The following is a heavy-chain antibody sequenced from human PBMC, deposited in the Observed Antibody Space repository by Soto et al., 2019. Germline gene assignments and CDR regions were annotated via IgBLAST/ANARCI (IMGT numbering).Heavy chain of an antibody. J-gene: IGHJ5*02. CDR3: TKGPDGTYDFWSGYEWFDP. CDR2: ISGSGAST. Sequence: GGSLRLSCAASGFTFSSYAMSWVRQAPGKGLEWVSAISGSGASTYYADSVKGRFTISRDNSKNTLYLQMNSLRAEDTAVYYCTKGPDGTYDFWSGYEWFDPWGQGTLVTVSS. CDR1: GFTFSSYA. V-gene: IGHV3-23*01. D-gene: IGHD3-3*01.